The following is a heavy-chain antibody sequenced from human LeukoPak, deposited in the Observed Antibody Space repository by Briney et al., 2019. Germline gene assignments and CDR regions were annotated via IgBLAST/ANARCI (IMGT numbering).Heavy chain of an antibody. D-gene: IGHD6-13*01. CDR1: GYSFPSYS. Sequence: GQSRKIYCKGSGYSFPSYSIGWVRQVPVQGMEWRGIIYPGDSDTSYAASVKGQVTISADKSNSTAYLQWSSLRASDTAMYYCARLAAAGRHYYYGMDVWGQGTTVTVSS. CDR2: IYPGDSDT. J-gene: IGHJ6*02. CDR3: ARLAAAGRHYYYGMDV. V-gene: IGHV5-51*01.